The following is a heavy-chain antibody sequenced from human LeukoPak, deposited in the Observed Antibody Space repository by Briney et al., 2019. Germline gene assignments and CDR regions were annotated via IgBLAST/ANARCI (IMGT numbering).Heavy chain of an antibody. CDR3: ARDREDGYFDY. Sequence: GRSLRLSCAASGFTFSSYAMHWVRQAPGKGREWVAVISYDGSNKYYADSVKGRFTISRDNSKNTLYLQMNSLRAEDTAVYYCARDREDGYFDYWGQGTLVTVSS. V-gene: IGHV3-30*04. CDR1: GFTFSSYA. CDR2: ISYDGSNK. D-gene: IGHD5-24*01. J-gene: IGHJ4*02.